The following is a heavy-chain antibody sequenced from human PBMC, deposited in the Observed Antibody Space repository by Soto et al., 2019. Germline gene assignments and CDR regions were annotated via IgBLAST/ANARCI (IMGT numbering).Heavy chain of an antibody. Sequence: ASVKVSCKASGDSVSNDYLHWARQAPGQGFEWLGLISPFGGATAYAQRFKGRVTVTMDKSSTTFYLELSSLRSDDTAVYYCAKGRGGKTVANFGMDVWGQGVTVTVSS. CDR2: ISPFGGAT. CDR1: GDSVSNDY. CDR3: AKGRGGKTVANFGMDV. J-gene: IGHJ6*02. V-gene: IGHV1-46*01. D-gene: IGHD3-16*01.